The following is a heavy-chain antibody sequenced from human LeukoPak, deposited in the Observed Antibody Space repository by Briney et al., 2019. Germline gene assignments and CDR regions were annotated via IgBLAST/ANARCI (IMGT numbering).Heavy chain of an antibody. CDR3: ARGYCSGGSCYSDWFEP. V-gene: IGHV3-53*01. D-gene: IGHD2-15*01. CDR1: GFTVSSNY. Sequence: GGSLRLSCAASGFTVSSNYMTWVRQAPGKGLEWVTLIYSGGSKYHTDSVKGRFTISRDNSKNTVYLQMNSLRAEDTAVYYCARGYCSGGSCYSDWFEPWGRGTLVTVSS. CDR2: IYSGGSK. J-gene: IGHJ5*02.